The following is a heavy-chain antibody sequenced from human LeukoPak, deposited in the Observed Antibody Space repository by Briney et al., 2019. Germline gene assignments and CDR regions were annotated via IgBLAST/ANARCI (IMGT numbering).Heavy chain of an antibody. V-gene: IGHV4-39*01. CDR1: GDSLGRSNTY. CDR2: ILHSGYT. CDR3: ARHRGGGGYHYMDV. J-gene: IGHJ6*03. D-gene: IGHD2-21*01. Sequence: PSETLSLTCTVSGDSLGRSNTYWGWIRQTPGKGLEWLGTILHSGYTYNSPSLKSRVTMSADSSKNQFSLSLSSVTAADTAVYFCARHRGGGGYHYMDVWGKGTTVIVSS.